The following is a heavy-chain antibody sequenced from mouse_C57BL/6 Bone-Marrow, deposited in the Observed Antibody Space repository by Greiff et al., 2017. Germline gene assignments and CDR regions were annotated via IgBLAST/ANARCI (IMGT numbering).Heavy chain of an antibody. CDR2: IYPRSGNT. J-gene: IGHJ4*01. D-gene: IGHD2-3*01. CDR1: GYTFTSYG. Sequence: VQLQQSGAELARPGASVKLSCKASGYTFTSYGISWVKQRTGQGLEWIGEIYPRSGNTYYNEKFKGKATLTADKSSSTAYMELRSLTSEDSAVYVCARAGYDSSFYAMDYWGQGTSVTVSS. V-gene: IGHV1-81*01. CDR3: ARAGYDSSFYAMDY.